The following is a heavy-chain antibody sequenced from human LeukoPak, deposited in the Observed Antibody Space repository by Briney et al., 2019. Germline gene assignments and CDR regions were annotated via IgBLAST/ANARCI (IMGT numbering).Heavy chain of an antibody. V-gene: IGHV1-69*13. CDR1: GGTFSSYA. CDR3: ARDEGDETTVTP. D-gene: IGHD4-11*01. CDR2: IIPIFGTA. J-gene: IGHJ5*02. Sequence: ASVKVSCKASGGTFSSYAISWVRQAPGQGLEWMGGIIPIFGTANYAQKFQGRVTITADEPTSTAYMELSSLRSEDTAVYYCARDEGDETTVTPWGQGTLVTVSS.